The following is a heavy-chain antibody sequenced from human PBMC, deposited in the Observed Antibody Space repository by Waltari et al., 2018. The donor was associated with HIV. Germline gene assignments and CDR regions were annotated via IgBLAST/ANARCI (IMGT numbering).Heavy chain of an antibody. CDR3: ARGRDDPRSVDY. Sequence: EVQLLQSGEGLVKPGGSLRLSCAASDFTFRNHTMIWVRQAPGKGLEWVSLISSSSSYIYYAGSVKGRFTISRDNAKNSMYLQMNSLRAEDTAVYYCARGRDDPRSVDYWGQGTLVTVSS. D-gene: IGHD2-15*01. CDR2: ISSSSSYI. J-gene: IGHJ4*02. V-gene: IGHV3-21*01. CDR1: DFTFRNHT.